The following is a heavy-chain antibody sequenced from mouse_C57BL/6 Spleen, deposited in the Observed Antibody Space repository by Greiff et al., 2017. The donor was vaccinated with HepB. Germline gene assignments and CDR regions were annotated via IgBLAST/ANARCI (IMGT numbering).Heavy chain of an antibody. D-gene: IGHD2-4*01. CDR3: ARSRGLYDYDPWFAY. J-gene: IGHJ3*01. Sequence: QVQLQQSGPELVKPGASVKISCKASGYAFSSSWMNWVKQRPGKGLEWIGRIYPGDGDTNYNGKFKGKATLTADKSSSTAYMQLSSLTSEDSAVYFCARSRGLYDYDPWFAYWGQGTLVTVSA. CDR2: IYPGDGDT. V-gene: IGHV1-82*01. CDR1: GYAFSSSW.